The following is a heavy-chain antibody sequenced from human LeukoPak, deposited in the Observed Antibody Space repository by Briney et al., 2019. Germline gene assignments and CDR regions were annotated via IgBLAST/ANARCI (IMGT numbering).Heavy chain of an antibody. D-gene: IGHD5-12*01. CDR3: ARVWLPAVATYYFDY. CDR2: ISSSGST. V-gene: IGHV4-61*02. Sequence: SETLSLTCTVSGDSISSGDYYWSWIRQPAGKGLEWIGRISSSGSTNYNPSLKSRVTISVDTSKNQFSLKLSSVTAADTAVYYCARVWLPAVATYYFDYWGQGTLVTVSS. J-gene: IGHJ4*02. CDR1: GDSISSGDYY.